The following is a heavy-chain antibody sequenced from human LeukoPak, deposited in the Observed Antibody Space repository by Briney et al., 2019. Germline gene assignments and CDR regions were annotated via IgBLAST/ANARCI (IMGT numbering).Heavy chain of an antibody. Sequence: PGGSLRLSCAASVFTFSSYAMSWVRQAPGKGLEWVSAISGSGGSTYYADSVKGRFTISRDNSKNTLYLKMNSLRAEDTAVYYCAKDRTVTTPLKWFDPWGQGTLVTVSS. J-gene: IGHJ5*02. CDR2: ISGSGGST. CDR1: VFTFSSYA. D-gene: IGHD4-17*01. CDR3: AKDRTVTTPLKWFDP. V-gene: IGHV3-23*01.